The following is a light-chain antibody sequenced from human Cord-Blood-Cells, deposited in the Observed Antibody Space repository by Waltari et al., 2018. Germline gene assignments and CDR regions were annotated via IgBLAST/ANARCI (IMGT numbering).Light chain of an antibody. Sequence: QSALTQPASVSGSPGQSITISCTGTSSDVGGYNYVSWYQQHPGKAPKLMIYKVSNRPSWVSKRFSGSKSGNTASLTISGLQAEDEAEYYCSSYTSSSTYVFGTGTKVTVL. CDR2: KVS. CDR1: SSDVGGYNY. CDR3: SSYTSSSTYV. J-gene: IGLJ1*01. V-gene: IGLV2-14*01.